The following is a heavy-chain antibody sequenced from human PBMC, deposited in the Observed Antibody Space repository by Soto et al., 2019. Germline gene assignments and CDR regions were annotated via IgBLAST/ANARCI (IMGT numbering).Heavy chain of an antibody. Sequence: GGSLRLSCAASGFTFSSYGMHWVRQAPGKGLEWVAVISYDGSNKYYADSVKGRFTISRDNSKNTLYLQMNSLRAEDTAVYYCAKDLSPWLVLFKYYYGMDVWGQGTTVTVSS. J-gene: IGHJ6*02. CDR1: GFTFSSYG. CDR3: AKDLSPWLVLFKYYYGMDV. CDR2: ISYDGSNK. D-gene: IGHD6-19*01. V-gene: IGHV3-30*18.